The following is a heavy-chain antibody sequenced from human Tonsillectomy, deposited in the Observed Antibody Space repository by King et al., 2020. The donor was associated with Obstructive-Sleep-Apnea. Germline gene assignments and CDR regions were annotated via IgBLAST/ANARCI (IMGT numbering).Heavy chain of an antibody. CDR2: ISNDGTNK. Sequence: VQLVESGGGVVQPGRSLRLSCAASGFIFSSYAIHWGRQAPGKGVEWVAVISNDGTNKNTADAEKGRFTNSRHKSKNTLFLQMNSLRVVDTAVYYCARERVFRDLIDYYCGMDVWGQGTTVTVSS. CDR1: GFIFSSYA. D-gene: IGHD2/OR15-2a*01. J-gene: IGHJ6*02. CDR3: ARERVFRDLIDYYCGMDV. V-gene: IGHV3-30*04.